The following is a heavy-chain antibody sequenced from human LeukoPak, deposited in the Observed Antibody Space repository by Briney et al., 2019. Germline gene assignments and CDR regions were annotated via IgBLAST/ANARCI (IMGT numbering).Heavy chain of an antibody. Sequence: PSETLSLTCSVYDGSISSFYWSWIRQPPGKGLEWIGDVYYSGSTNYNPSLKSRVTIEVDTSKNHFSLNLISVTAADTAVYYCARHSRGEALDVFDMWGQGTMVTVSS. CDR3: ARHSRGEALDVFDM. D-gene: IGHD3-16*01. CDR1: DGSISSFY. CDR2: VYYSGST. V-gene: IGHV4-59*08. J-gene: IGHJ3*02.